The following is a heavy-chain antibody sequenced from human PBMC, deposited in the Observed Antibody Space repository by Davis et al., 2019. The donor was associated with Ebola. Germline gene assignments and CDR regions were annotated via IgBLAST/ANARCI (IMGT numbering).Heavy chain of an antibody. D-gene: IGHD5-18*01. J-gene: IGHJ4*02. V-gene: IGHV3-23*01. CDR3: ARPAEGYSYGLDY. CDR1: GFSFSNYA. CDR2: ISGSGGST. Sequence: GGSLRLSCAASGFSFSNYAMSWVRQAPGKGLEWVSAISGSGGSTYYADSVKGRFTISRDNSKNTLYLQMNSLRAEDTAVYYCARPAEGYSYGLDYWGQGTLVTVSS.